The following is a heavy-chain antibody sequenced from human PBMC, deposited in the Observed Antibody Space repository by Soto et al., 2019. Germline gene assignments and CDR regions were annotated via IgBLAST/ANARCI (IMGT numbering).Heavy chain of an antibody. V-gene: IGHV4-34*01. Sequence: QVQLQQWGAGLLKPSETLSLTCAVYGGSFSGYYWSWIRQPPGKGLEWIGEINHSGSTNYNPSLXXRVTISVDPSKNQFSLKLSSVTAADTALYYCARGHDSRGYDNIPRRYDDGMDVW. CDR2: INHSGST. CDR3: ARGHDSRGYDNIPRRYDDGMDV. CDR1: GGSFSGYY. J-gene: IGHJ6*01. D-gene: IGHD3-22*01.